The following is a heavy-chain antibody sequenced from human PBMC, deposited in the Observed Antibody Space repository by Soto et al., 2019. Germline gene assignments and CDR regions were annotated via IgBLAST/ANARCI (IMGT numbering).Heavy chain of an antibody. CDR3: ARDAADDIVVVPAAIGYYYGMDV. J-gene: IGHJ6*02. CDR1: GGTFSSYA. V-gene: IGHV1-69*01. Sequence: QVQLVQSGAEVKKPGSSVKVSCKASGGTFSSYAISWVRQAPGQGLEWMGGIIPIFGTANYAQKFQGRVTITSDESTSTAYMELSSLRSEDTAVYYCARDAADDIVVVPAAIGYYYGMDVWGQGTTVTVSS. D-gene: IGHD2-2*01. CDR2: IIPIFGTA.